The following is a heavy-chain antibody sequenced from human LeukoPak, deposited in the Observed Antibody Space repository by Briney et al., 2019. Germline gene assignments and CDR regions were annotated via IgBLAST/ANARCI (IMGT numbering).Heavy chain of an antibody. CDR1: GFTFSSYS. CDR2: ISSSSSYI. V-gene: IGHV3-21*01. Sequence: PGGSLRLSCAASGFTFSSYSMNWVRQAPGEGLEWVSSISSSSSYIYYADSVKGRFTISRDNAKNSLYLQMNSLRAEDTAVYYCARLYCSSTSCRIDPWGQGTLVTVSS. D-gene: IGHD2-2*01. CDR3: ARLYCSSTSCRIDP. J-gene: IGHJ5*02.